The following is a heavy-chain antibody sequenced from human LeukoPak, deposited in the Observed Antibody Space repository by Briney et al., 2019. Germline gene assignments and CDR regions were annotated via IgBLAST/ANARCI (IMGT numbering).Heavy chain of an antibody. D-gene: IGHD1-26*01. CDR1: GFKFNDYA. V-gene: IGHV3-9*01. Sequence: HSGRSLRLSCVASGFKFNDYAMHWVRQAPGKGLEWVSGLSWHSGSIGYAASVKGRFIISRDNAKNSLYLEMNSLRPEDSALYYCAKETKVGENLYYFDYWGRGTLVTVSS. J-gene: IGHJ4*02. CDR2: LSWHSGSI. CDR3: AKETKVGENLYYFDY.